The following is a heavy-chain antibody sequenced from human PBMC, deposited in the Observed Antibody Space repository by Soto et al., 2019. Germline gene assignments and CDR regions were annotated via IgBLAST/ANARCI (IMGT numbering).Heavy chain of an antibody. CDR2: INPGNGDT. CDR3: ARDMNAYYGPGSLHGFFGY. CDR1: GYSFTGHY. V-gene: IGHV1-2*02. J-gene: IGHJ4*02. D-gene: IGHD3-10*01. Sequence: ASVKASCKASGYSFTGHYVHWLRQAPGQGLEWMGWINPGNGDTKYAQRFQGRVTMTRDTSISTRYMELSALKSDDTSVYYCARDMNAYYGPGSLHGFFGYWGKGTLVTVSS.